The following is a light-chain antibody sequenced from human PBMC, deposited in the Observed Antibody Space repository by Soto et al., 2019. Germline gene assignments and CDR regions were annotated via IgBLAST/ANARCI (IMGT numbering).Light chain of an antibody. V-gene: IGLV2-14*01. J-gene: IGLJ1*01. CDR1: TRDIAGYNY. CDR2: QVT. Sequence: SVLTQPAFVSGSLGESITISGSRTTRDIAGYNYSSWYQQLPGKAPKLMIYQVTIRPSRISNRFSGSKSGNTASLTTSGLQAEDEADYYCSSFSSPTPLYVFGTGTKVTVL. CDR3: SSFSSPTPLYV.